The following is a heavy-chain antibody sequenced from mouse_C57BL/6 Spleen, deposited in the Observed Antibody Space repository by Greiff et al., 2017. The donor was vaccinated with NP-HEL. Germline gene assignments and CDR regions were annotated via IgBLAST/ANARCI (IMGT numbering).Heavy chain of an antibody. Sequence: EVQGVESGGGLVQPKGSLKLSCAASGFTFNTYAMHWVRQAPGKGLEWVARIRSKSSNYATYYADSVKDRFTISRDDSQSMLYLQMNNLKTEDTAMYYCVREDGYYVYYAMDYWGQGTSVTVSS. J-gene: IGHJ4*01. V-gene: IGHV10-3*01. CDR1: GFTFNTYA. CDR3: VREDGYYVYYAMDY. D-gene: IGHD2-3*01. CDR2: IRSKSSNYAT.